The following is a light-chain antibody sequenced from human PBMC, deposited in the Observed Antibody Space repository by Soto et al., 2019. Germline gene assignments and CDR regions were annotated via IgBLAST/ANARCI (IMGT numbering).Light chain of an antibody. Sequence: DIQMTQSPSTLSASVGDRVTITCRASQSISTWLARYQQEPGKAPKLLIHKASSLQSGVPSRFSGSGSGTEFTLTISSLQPDDFATYYCQQYNSYSRTFGQGTKVDIK. CDR3: QQYNSYSRT. V-gene: IGKV1-5*03. J-gene: IGKJ1*01. CDR2: KAS. CDR1: QSISTW.